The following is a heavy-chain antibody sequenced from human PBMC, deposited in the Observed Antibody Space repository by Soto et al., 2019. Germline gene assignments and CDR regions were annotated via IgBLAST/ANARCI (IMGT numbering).Heavy chain of an antibody. J-gene: IGHJ4*02. CDR2: INPSGGST. CDR3: ARRDLTGIPDY. V-gene: IGHV1-46*01. CDR1: GYTFTSYY. Sequence: VASVKVSCKASGYTFTSYYMHWVRQAPGQGLEWMGIINPSGGSTSYAQKSQGRVTMTRDTSTSTVYMELSSLRSEDTAVYYCARRDLTGIPDYWGQGTLVTVSS. D-gene: IGHD7-27*01.